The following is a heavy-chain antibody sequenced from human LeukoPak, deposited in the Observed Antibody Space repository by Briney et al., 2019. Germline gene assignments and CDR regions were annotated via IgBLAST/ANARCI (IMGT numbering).Heavy chain of an antibody. CDR2: INEDGRVT. J-gene: IGHJ5*01. CDR3: VKDFGGELDS. D-gene: IGHD3-10*01. CDR1: RFNVNNYW. Sequence: GGSLRLSCAASRFNVNNYWMHWVRQAPGKGLVWVSRINEDGRVTSYATSVRGRFTVFRDSVENTLHLQMNSLRAEDTAVYYCVKDFGGELDSWGQGTLVTVSS. V-gene: IGHV3-74*01.